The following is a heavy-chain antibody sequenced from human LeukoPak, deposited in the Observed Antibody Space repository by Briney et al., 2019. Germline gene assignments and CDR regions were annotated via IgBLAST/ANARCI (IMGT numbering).Heavy chain of an antibody. D-gene: IGHD6-13*01. CDR1: GGTFSSYA. Sequence: GASVKVSCKASGGTFSSYAISWVRQAPGQGLEWMGWISAYNGNTNYAQKLQGRVTMTTDTSTSTAYMELRSLRSDDTAVYYCAREQQLGWFDPWGQGTLVTVSS. CDR3: AREQQLGWFDP. CDR2: ISAYNGNT. V-gene: IGHV1-18*01. J-gene: IGHJ5*02.